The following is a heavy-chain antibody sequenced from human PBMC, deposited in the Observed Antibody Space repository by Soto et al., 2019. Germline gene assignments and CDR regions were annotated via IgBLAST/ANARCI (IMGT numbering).Heavy chain of an antibody. J-gene: IGHJ6*02. D-gene: IGHD4-4*01. CDR1: GGTFSSYA. CDR3: ARVVMTTVPASYYYGMDV. V-gene: IGHV1-69*18. Sequence: QVQLVQSGAEVKKPGSSVTVSCKASGGTFSSYAISCVRQAPGQGLEWMGRIIPFIGTANYAQKFQGRVTITADESTSTAYMELTSMRSEDTAVYYCARVVMTTVPASYYYGMDVWGQVTTVTVSS. CDR2: IIPFIGTA.